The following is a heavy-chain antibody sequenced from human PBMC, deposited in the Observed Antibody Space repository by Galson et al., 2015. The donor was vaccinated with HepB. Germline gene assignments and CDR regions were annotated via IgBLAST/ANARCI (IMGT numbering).Heavy chain of an antibody. V-gene: IGHV1-3*01. J-gene: IGHJ6*02. CDR1: GYTFTSYA. CDR3: ARGGNSSGWSMNYYYYYGMDV. Sequence: SVKVSCKASGYTFTSYAMHWVRQAPGQRLEWMGWINAGNGNTKYSQKFQGRVTITRDTSASTAYMELSSLRSEDTAVYYCARGGNSSGWSMNYYYYYGMDVWGQGTTVTVSS. CDR2: INAGNGNT. D-gene: IGHD6-19*01.